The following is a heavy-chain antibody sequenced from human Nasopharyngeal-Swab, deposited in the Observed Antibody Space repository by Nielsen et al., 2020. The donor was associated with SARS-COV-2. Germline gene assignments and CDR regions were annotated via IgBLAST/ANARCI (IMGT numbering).Heavy chain of an antibody. J-gene: IGHJ3*02. CDR2: ISYDGSNK. CDR1: KFTFASYG. Sequence: GESLKISCAASKFTFASYGMHWVRQAPGKGLEWVAVISYDGSNKYYADSVKGRFTISRDNSKNTLYLQMNSLRAEDTAVYYCAKEGEWELLKNAFDIWGQGTMVTVSS. CDR3: AKEGEWELLKNAFDI. V-gene: IGHV3-30*18. D-gene: IGHD1-26*01.